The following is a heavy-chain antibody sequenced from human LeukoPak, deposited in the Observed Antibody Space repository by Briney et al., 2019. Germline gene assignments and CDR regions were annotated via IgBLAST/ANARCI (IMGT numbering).Heavy chain of an antibody. D-gene: IGHD3-22*01. Sequence: PGGSLRLSCAASGFIFSSYVLSWVRQAPGEGLEWVSAISGSGDNTYYADSVRGRFTISRENAKNSLYLQMNSLRAGDSAVYYCARSPGINYYDSSAFDYWGQGTLVTVSS. CDR3: ARSPGINYYDSSAFDY. CDR2: ISGSGDNT. CDR1: GFIFSSYV. V-gene: IGHV3-23*01. J-gene: IGHJ4*02.